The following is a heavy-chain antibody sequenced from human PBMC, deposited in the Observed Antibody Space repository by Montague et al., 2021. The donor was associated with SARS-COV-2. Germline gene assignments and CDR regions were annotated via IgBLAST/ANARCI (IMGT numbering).Heavy chain of an antibody. D-gene: IGHD2-15*01. J-gene: IGHJ6*02. Sequence: TLSLTCSVSSGSINSGGFYWSWIRQPPGKGLEWIGYIYYSGSTYYNPSLESRLTISVDTSKNQFSLNLSSVTAADTAVCYCARSVRGYCNDDSCLARYYYGLDVWGQGTTVTVSS. V-gene: IGHV4-31*03. CDR3: ARSVRGYCNDDSCLARYYYGLDV. CDR2: IYYSGST. CDR1: SGSINSGGFY.